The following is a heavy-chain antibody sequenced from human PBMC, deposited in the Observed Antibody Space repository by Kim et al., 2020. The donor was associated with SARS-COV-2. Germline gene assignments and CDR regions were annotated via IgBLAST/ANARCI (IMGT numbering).Heavy chain of an antibody. V-gene: IGHV3-30*01. D-gene: IGHD6-13*01. CDR3: ARKYSSSWYCFDY. J-gene: IGHJ4*02. Sequence: YADAEEGRFTISRDNSKKTLDLQMNSMGAEDTAVYYCARKYSSSWYCFDYWGQGTLVTVSS.